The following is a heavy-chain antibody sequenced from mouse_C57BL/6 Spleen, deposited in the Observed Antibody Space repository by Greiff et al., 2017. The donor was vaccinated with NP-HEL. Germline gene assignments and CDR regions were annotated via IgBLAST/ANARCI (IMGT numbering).Heavy chain of an antibody. CDR2: IWRGGST. CDR1: GFSLTSYG. CDR3: AKDYDYDDGYAMDY. D-gene: IGHD2-4*01. Sequence: VQLQQSGPGLVQPSQSLSITCTVSGFSLTSYGVHWVRQSPGKGLEWLGVIWRGGSTDYNAAFMSRLSITKDNSKSQVFFKMNSLQADDTAIYYCAKDYDYDDGYAMDYWGQGTSVTVSS. V-gene: IGHV2-5*01. J-gene: IGHJ4*01.